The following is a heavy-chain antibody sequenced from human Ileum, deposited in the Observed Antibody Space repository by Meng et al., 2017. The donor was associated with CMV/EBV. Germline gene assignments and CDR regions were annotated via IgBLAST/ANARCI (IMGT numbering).Heavy chain of an antibody. CDR1: GLTFSSSA. D-gene: IGHD2/OR15-2a*01. CDR2: IGTAGDP. Sequence: GCALFRPGGALRLSCPASGLTFSSSAMHWVRQAKGKGLEWVSAIGTAGDPYYPGSVKGRFTISRENAKNSLYLQMNSLRAGDTAVYYCARSFSGARDWYFDLWGRGTLVTVSS. J-gene: IGHJ2*01. CDR3: ARSFSGARDWYFDL. V-gene: IGHV3-13*05.